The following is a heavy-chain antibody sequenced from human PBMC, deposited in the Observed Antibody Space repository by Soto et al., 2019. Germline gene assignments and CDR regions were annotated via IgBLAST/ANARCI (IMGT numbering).Heavy chain of an antibody. CDR3: AKDKRYSSGWYAGYYYYYYGMDV. Sequence: PGGSLRLSCAASGFTFSSYGMHWVRQAPGKGLEWVAVISYDGSNKYYADSVKGRFTISRDNSKNTLYLQMNRLRAEDTAVYYCAKDKRYSSGWYAGYYYYYYGMDVWGQGTTVTVSS. J-gene: IGHJ6*02. V-gene: IGHV3-30*18. CDR2: ISYDGSNK. CDR1: GFTFSSYG. D-gene: IGHD6-19*01.